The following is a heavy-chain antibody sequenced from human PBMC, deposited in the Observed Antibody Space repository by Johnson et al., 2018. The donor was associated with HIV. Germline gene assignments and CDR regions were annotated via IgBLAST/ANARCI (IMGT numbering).Heavy chain of an antibody. Sequence: QVQLVESGGGVVQPGRSLRLSCAASGFTFGSYGLHWVRQAPGKGLEWVALIWYDGREKDYADSVKGRFTISRDKARNSLYMEMNGLRAEDTALYYCVRQHHYDSSGQGGGLGIWGQGTMVTVSS. J-gene: IGHJ3*02. V-gene: IGHV3-33*08. CDR2: IWYDGREK. D-gene: IGHD3-22*01. CDR3: VRQHHYDSSGQGGGLGI. CDR1: GFTFGSYG.